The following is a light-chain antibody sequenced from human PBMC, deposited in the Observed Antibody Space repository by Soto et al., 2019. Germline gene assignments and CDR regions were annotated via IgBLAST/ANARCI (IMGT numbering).Light chain of an antibody. V-gene: IGKV3-20*01. Sequence: EIVLTQSPGTLSLSPGERATLSCRASQSVSSSYLAWYQQKPGQAPRLRIYGASNRATGIPYRFSGSGSGTDFTLTISIMEPDDFAVYYCQQYGSSPWTFGQGTKVEIK. CDR3: QQYGSSPWT. CDR1: QSVSSSY. J-gene: IGKJ1*01. CDR2: GAS.